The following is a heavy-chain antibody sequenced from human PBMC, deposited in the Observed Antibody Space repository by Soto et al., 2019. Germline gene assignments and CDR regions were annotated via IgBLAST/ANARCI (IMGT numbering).Heavy chain of an antibody. CDR2: IPSGGTT. CDR3: ARGAGSSPSFRYFDL. CDR1: GFTVSSNF. J-gene: IGHJ2*01. V-gene: IGHV3-53*01. D-gene: IGHD6-6*01. Sequence: EVQLVESGGGLIQPRGSLRLSCAASGFTVSSNFMNWVRQAPGKGLEWVSVIPSGGTTYYADSVKGRFTISRDNSQNTLYLQMNSLRVEDTAVYYCARGAGSSPSFRYFDLWGRGTLVTVSS.